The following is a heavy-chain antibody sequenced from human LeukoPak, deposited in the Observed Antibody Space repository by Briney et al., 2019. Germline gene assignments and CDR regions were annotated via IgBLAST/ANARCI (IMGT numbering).Heavy chain of an antibody. CDR2: INPNSGGT. CDR1: GYTFTDYY. CDR3: ARGRRILVGDVNAGDFFDF. V-gene: IGHV1-2*02. D-gene: IGHD1-26*01. J-gene: IGHJ4*02. Sequence: ASVNVSCKTSGYTFTDYYIHWVRQAPGQGLDWMGGINPNSGGTYYARKFQGRVTMTRDTSISTAYMELSRLKSDDTAVFYCARGRRILVGDVNAGDFFDFWGQGTLVTVSS.